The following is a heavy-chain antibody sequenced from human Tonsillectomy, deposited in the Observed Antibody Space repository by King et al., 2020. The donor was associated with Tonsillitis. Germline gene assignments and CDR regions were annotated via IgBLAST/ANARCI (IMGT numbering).Heavy chain of an antibody. CDR1: GGSVSNYY. V-gene: IGHV4-59*02. J-gene: IGHJ3*01. D-gene: IGHD2-8*01. CDR3: ARERGNGPPFSFDV. CDR2: IYDSGST. Sequence: VQLQESGPGLVKPSETLSLTCTVSGGSVSNYYWSWIRQPPGKGLEWIGYIYDSGSTNYNPSLKSRVTISVDTSNNQFSLKLSSVTAADTAVYYCARERGNGPPFSFDVWGQGTMVTVSS.